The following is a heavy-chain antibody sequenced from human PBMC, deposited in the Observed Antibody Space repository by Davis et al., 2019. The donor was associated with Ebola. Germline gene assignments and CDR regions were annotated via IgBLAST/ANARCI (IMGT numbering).Heavy chain of an antibody. V-gene: IGHV5-51*01. J-gene: IGHJ6*02. Sequence: GESLKISCKGSGYSFTSYWIGWVRQMPGKGLEWMGIIYPGDSDTRYSPSFQGQVTISADKSFSTAYLQWSSLKASDTAMYYCAGQLFQTGYYYGMDVWGQGTTVTVSS. CDR1: GYSFTSYW. CDR2: IYPGDSDT. CDR3: AGQLFQTGYYYGMDV.